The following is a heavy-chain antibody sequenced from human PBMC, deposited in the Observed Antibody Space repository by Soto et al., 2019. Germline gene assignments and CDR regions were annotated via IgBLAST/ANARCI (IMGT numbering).Heavy chain of an antibody. CDR2: IYYSGST. CDR3: ARAGTTVTTMTSLDY. Sequence: SETLSLTCTVSGGSISSYYWSWIRQPPGKGLEWIGHIYYSGSTNYNPSLKSRVTISVDTSKNQFSLKLSSVTAADTAVYYCARAGTTVTTMTSLDYWGQGTLVTVSS. CDR1: GGSISSYY. D-gene: IGHD4-4*01. V-gene: IGHV4-59*01. J-gene: IGHJ4*02.